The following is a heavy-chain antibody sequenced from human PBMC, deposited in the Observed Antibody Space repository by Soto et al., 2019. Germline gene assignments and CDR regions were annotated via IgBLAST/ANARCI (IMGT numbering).Heavy chain of an antibody. CDR2: INSGNGNT. CDR3: ARGLAAAGSNCFDP. Sequence: ASVKVSCKASGYTFTSYAIHWVRQAPGQRPEWMGWINSGNGNTKYSQKFQGRVSITRDTSASTAYMELSSLRSEDTAVYYCARGLAAAGSNCFDPWGQGSLVTVS. J-gene: IGHJ5*02. V-gene: IGHV1-3*01. CDR1: GYTFTSYA. D-gene: IGHD6-13*01.